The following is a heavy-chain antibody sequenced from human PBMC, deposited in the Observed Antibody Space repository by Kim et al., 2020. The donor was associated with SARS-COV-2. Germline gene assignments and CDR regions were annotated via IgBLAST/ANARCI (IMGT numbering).Heavy chain of an antibody. CDR3: AREGGSTSCQLDY. Sequence: GGSLRLSCAASGFTFSSYWMHWVRQAPGKGLVWVSRINSDGSSTSYADSVKGRFTISRDNAKNTLYLQMNSLRAEDTAVYYCAREGGSTSCQLDYWGQGTLVTVSS. CDR1: GFTFSSYW. D-gene: IGHD2-2*01. CDR2: INSDGSST. V-gene: IGHV3-74*01. J-gene: IGHJ4*02.